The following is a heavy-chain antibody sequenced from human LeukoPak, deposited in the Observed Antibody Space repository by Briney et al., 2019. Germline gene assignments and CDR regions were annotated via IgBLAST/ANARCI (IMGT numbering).Heavy chain of an antibody. CDR3: VRDFRSADY. CDR2: ISSSSSTI. V-gene: IGHV3-48*04. J-gene: IGHJ4*02. CDR1: GFTFSSYS. Sequence: GGSLRLSCAASGFTFSSYSMDWVRQAPGKGLEWVSYISSSSSTIYYADSVKGRFTISRDNAKNSLYLQMNSLRVEDTAVYYCVRDFRSADYWGQGTLVTVSS.